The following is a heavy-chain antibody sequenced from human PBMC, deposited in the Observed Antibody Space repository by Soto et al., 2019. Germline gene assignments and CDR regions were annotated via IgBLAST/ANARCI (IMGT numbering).Heavy chain of an antibody. CDR3: ASGDVLRYFDWLPYYYYGTDV. CDR1: GRSFSRHE. D-gene: IGHD3-9*01. CDR2: IKHSGST. V-gene: IGHV4-34*01. J-gene: IGHJ6*02. Sequence: PAETLSLTCTVYGRSFSRHELSWIRQPPGSGMEWIGEIKHSGSTNYNPSLKSRVTISVDTSKSQFSLKLSSVTAADTAVYYCASGDVLRYFDWLPYYYYGTDVWGQGTTVPVSS.